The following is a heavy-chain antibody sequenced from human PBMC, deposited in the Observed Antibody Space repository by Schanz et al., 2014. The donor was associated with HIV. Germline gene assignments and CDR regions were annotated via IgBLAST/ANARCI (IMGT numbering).Heavy chain of an antibody. J-gene: IGHJ5*01. CDR2: INPNEGDT. CDR3: AKSRFQLHWFDS. D-gene: IGHD2-2*01. V-gene: IGHV1-2*02. Sequence: QVWLVQSGAAVKKPGASAKVSCKASGYTFTDYFVHWGRQAPGQGLEWMGWINPNEGDTKFAQKFRGRVTMTSATSISTAYMELTRPRFDDTAVYYCAKSRFQLHWFDSWGQGTLVTVSS. CDR1: GYTFTDYF.